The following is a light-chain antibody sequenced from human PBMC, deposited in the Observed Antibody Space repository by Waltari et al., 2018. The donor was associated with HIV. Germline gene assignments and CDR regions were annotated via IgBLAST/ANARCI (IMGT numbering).Light chain of an antibody. J-gene: IGLJ2*01. CDR2: DVS. V-gene: IGLV2-14*01. CDR3: SSYTRTSTLVA. Sequence: QSALTQPASVSGSPGQSITISCTGTSSAVGSYNYVSWYQQHSGKALKLLIFDVSNRPSGVSNRFSGSKSGDTASLTISGLQTEDEAYYYCSSYTRTSTLVAFGGGTKVTVL. CDR1: SSAVGSYNY.